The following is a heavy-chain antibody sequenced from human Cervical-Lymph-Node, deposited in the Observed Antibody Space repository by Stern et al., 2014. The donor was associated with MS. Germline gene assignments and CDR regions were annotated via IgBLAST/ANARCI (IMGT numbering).Heavy chain of an antibody. CDR2: INPSGGDT. V-gene: IGHV1-46*01. Sequence: DQLVESGAEVTKPGASVKVSCKASGYNFTNYYMHWVRQAPGQGLEWMGIINPSGGDTRYAQKFQGRVTMTRDTSTSTVYMELSSLRSEDTAVYYCARDYIVVVQAANDPRNYYYYGMDVWGQGTTVTVSS. CDR1: GYNFTNYY. D-gene: IGHD2-2*01. CDR3: ARDYIVVVQAANDPRNYYYYGMDV. J-gene: IGHJ6*02.